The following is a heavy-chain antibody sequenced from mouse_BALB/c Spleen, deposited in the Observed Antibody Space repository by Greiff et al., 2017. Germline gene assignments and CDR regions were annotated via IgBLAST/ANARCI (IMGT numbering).Heavy chain of an antibody. V-gene: IGHV5-6-4*01. Sequence: EVQVVESGGGLVKPGGSLKLSCAASGFTFSSYTMSWVRQTPEKRLEWVATISSGGSYTYYPDSVKGRFTISRDNAKNTLYLQMSSLKSEDTAMYYCTRARDYYYGSSPYWYFDVWGAGTTVTVSS. CDR1: GFTFSSYT. CDR3: TRARDYYYGSSPYWYFDV. J-gene: IGHJ1*01. D-gene: IGHD1-1*01. CDR2: ISSGGSYT.